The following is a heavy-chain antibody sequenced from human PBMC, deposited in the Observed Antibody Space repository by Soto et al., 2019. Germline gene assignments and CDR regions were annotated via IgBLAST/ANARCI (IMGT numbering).Heavy chain of an antibody. D-gene: IGHD1-26*01. Sequence: SETLSLTCTVSGASISSSDYYWAWIRQPPGKGPEWIGSIYYTGSTYFTPSLKSRVSISADTSKNQFSLKLTSVTAADTAVYHCVSGGRWETPHDYWGQGTLVTAPQ. J-gene: IGHJ4*02. CDR1: GASISSSDYY. V-gene: IGHV4-39*01. CDR2: IYYTGST. CDR3: VSGGRWETPHDY.